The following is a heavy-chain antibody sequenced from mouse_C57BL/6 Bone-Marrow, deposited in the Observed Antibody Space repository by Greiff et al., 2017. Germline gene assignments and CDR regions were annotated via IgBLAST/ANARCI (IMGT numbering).Heavy chain of an antibody. D-gene: IGHD1-1*01. J-gene: IGHJ2*01. Sequence: QVQLKQSGAELMKPGASVKLSCKATGYTFTGYWIEWVKQRPGHGLAWIGEILPGSGSTNYNEKFKGKATFTADTSSNTAYMQLSSLTTEDSAIYYCARGEFITTVVDYFDYWGQGTTLTVSS. CDR1: GYTFTGYW. V-gene: IGHV1-9*01. CDR3: ARGEFITTVVDYFDY. CDR2: ILPGSGST.